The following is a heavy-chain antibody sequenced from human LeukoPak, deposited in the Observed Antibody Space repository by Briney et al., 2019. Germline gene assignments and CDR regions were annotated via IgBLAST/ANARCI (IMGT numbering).Heavy chain of an antibody. CDR2: IYYSGST. Sequence: PSETLSLTCTVSGGSISSSSYYWGWTRQPPGKGLEWIGSIYYSGSTYYNPSLKSRVTISVDTSKNQFSLKLRSVTAADSAIFYCARGFSIAVAGTAVGYWGQGTLVTVSS. V-gene: IGHV4-39*07. J-gene: IGHJ4*02. D-gene: IGHD6-19*01. CDR3: ARGFSIAVAGTAVGY. CDR1: GGSISSSSYY.